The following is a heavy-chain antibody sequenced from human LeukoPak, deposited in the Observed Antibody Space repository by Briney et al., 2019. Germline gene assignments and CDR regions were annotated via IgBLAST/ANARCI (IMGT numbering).Heavy chain of an antibody. V-gene: IGHV3-23*01. Sequence: GGSLRLSCAASGFTFSNYAMNWVRQAPGKGLEWVSGVSGSGGSTYYADSVKGRFTISRDNPKNTLYLQMNSLRAEDTATYFCARDNFVREVLIAYFDYWGRGTLVTVSS. D-gene: IGHD2/OR15-2a*01. CDR2: VSGSGGST. CDR3: ARDNFVREVLIAYFDY. CDR1: GFTFSNYA. J-gene: IGHJ4*02.